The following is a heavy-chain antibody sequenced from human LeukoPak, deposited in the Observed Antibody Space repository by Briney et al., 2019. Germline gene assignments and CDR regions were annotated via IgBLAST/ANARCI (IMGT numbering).Heavy chain of an antibody. D-gene: IGHD2-15*01. CDR3: ARAQRRYCSGGSCEDWFDP. CDR2: IFSDGTT. J-gene: IGHJ5*02. V-gene: IGHV3-53*05. Sequence: GGSLRLSCAASGLTVSSNYMSWVRQAPGKGLEWVSIIFSDGTTYYADSVKGRFTISRDNSKNTLYLQMNSLRAEDTAVYYCARAQRRYCSGGSCEDWFDPWGQGTLVTVSS. CDR1: GLTVSSNY.